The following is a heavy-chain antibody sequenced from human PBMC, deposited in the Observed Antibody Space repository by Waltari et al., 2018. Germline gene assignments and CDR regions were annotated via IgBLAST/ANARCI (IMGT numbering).Heavy chain of an antibody. CDR2: IYYSVST. Sequence: QVQLQESGPGLVKPSQTLSLTCTVSGGSISSGGYYWSWIRQHPGKGLEWIGYIYYSVSTYYNPSLKSRVTISVDTSKNQFSLKLSSVTAADTAVYYCARDETYYYGSGSYRVFDYWGQGTLVTVSS. J-gene: IGHJ4*02. D-gene: IGHD3-10*01. CDR1: GGSISSGGYY. CDR3: ARDETYYYGSGSYRVFDY. V-gene: IGHV4-31*03.